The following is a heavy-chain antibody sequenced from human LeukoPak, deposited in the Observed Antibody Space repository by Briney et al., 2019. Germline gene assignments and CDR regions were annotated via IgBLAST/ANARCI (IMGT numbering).Heavy chain of an antibody. V-gene: IGHV3-30*04. Sequence: GGSLRLSCTPSGFIFGDYHLSWFRQAPGKGLEWVAVISYDGSNKYYADSMKGRFTISRDNSKNTLYLQMNSLRAEDTAVYYCARDQIGYCSGGSCYSDGSYYYGMDVWGQGTTVTVSS. J-gene: IGHJ6*02. CDR3: ARDQIGYCSGGSCYSDGSYYYGMDV. CDR1: GFIFGDYH. CDR2: ISYDGSNK. D-gene: IGHD2-15*01.